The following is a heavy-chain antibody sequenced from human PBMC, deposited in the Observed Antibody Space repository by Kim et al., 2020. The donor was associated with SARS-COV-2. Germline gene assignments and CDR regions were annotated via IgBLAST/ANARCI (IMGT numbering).Heavy chain of an antibody. CDR2: ISAYNGNT. V-gene: IGHV1-18*04. D-gene: IGHD6-19*01. Sequence: ASVKVSCKASGYTFTSYGISWVRQAPGQGLEWMGWISAYNGNTNYAQKLQGRVTMTTDTSTSTAYMELRSLRSDDTAVYYCARDPVLYSSGWYYFDYWGQGTLVTVSS. J-gene: IGHJ4*02. CDR3: ARDPVLYSSGWYYFDY. CDR1: GYTFTSYG.